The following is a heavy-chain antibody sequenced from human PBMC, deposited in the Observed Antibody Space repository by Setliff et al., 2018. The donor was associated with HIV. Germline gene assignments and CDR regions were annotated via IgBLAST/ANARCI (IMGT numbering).Heavy chain of an antibody. Sequence: GASVKVSCKASGYTFSEYAIHWVRQAPGQRLEWMGRIDTDNGYRRYSPKLQGRVTITKDTSANTAYMELRGLRSEDTAVYYCARWCAAAGCYPAIYHFVSWGQGTLVTVSS. V-gene: IGHV1-3*04. CDR1: GYTFSEYA. CDR3: ARWCAAAGCYPAIYHFVS. J-gene: IGHJ4*02. CDR2: IDTDNGYR. D-gene: IGHD2-2*01.